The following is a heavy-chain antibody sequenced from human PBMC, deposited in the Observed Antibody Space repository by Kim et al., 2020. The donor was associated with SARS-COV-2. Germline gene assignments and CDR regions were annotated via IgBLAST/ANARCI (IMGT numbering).Heavy chain of an antibody. Sequence: GGSLRLSCAASGFTFSSYWMSWVRQAPGKGLEWVANIKQDGSEKYYVDSVKGRFTISRDNAKNSLYLQMNSLRAEDTAVYYCARIPKSYGDYGLDYWGQGTLVTVSS. J-gene: IGHJ4*02. CDR2: IKQDGSEK. V-gene: IGHV3-7*03. D-gene: IGHD4-17*01. CDR1: GFTFSSYW. CDR3: ARIPKSYGDYGLDY.